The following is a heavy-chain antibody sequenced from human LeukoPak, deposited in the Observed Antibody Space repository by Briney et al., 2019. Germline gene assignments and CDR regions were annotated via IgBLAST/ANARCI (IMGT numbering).Heavy chain of an antibody. V-gene: IGHV3-23*01. D-gene: IGHD3-9*01. CDR1: GFTFSSYA. CDR3: AKGRITNILTGYFD. J-gene: IGHJ4*02. Sequence: GGSLRLSCAASGFTFSSYAMSWVRPAPGKGRWWVSAISGSGGSTYYADSVKGRFTISRDNSKNTLYLQMNSLRAEDTAVYYCAKGRITNILTGYFDWGQGTLVTVSS. CDR2: ISGSGGST.